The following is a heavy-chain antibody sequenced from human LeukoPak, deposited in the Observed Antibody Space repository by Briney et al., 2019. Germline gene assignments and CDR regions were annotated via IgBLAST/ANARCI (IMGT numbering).Heavy chain of an antibody. Sequence: SETLSLTCTVSGGSISSSSYYWGWIRQPPGKGLEWIGSIYYSGSTYYNPSLKSRVTISVDTSKNQFSLKLSSVTAADTAVYYCARHRVRAGRYLDWLIPFDYWGQGTLVTVSP. CDR2: IYYSGST. J-gene: IGHJ4*02. CDR1: GGSISSSSYY. D-gene: IGHD3-9*01. V-gene: IGHV4-39*01. CDR3: ARHRVRAGRYLDWLIPFDY.